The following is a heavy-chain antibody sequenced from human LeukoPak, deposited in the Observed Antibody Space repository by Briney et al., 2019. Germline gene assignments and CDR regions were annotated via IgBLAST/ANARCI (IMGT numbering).Heavy chain of an antibody. V-gene: IGHV3-30*03. Sequence: GRSLRLSCAASGFTFSSYGMHWVRQAPGKGLEWVAVISYDGSNKYYADSVKGRFTISRDNSKNTLYLQMNSLGPEDTAVYYCARDPYSGNYGNYYYYMDVWGKGTTVTISS. CDR2: ISYDGSNK. J-gene: IGHJ6*03. D-gene: IGHD1-26*01. CDR1: GFTFSSYG. CDR3: ARDPYSGNYGNYYYYMDV.